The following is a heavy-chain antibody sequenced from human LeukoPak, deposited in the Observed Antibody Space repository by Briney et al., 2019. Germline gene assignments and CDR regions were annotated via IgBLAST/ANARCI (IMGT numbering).Heavy chain of an antibody. J-gene: IGHJ5*02. D-gene: IGHD2-2*01. CDR1: GGSISSNSNY. CDR3: ATAEYCSNTSCYANNRFDP. CDR2: ISYGGST. Sequence: SETLSLTCTVSGGSISSNSNYWAWIRQPPGRGLEWIGSISYGGSTYYSPSLESRVTISVDTSKNQFSLNLSSVTAADTAVYYCATAEYCSNTSCYANNRFDPWGQGTLVTVSS. V-gene: IGHV4-39*01.